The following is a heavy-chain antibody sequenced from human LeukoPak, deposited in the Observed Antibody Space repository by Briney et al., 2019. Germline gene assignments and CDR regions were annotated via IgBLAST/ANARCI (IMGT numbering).Heavy chain of an antibody. V-gene: IGHV5-51*07. CDR1: GYSFTSYW. CDR3: ARGYCSSTSCSREYYFDY. D-gene: IGHD2-2*01. CDR2: IYPGDSDT. J-gene: IGHJ4*02. Sequence: GESLKISCKGSGYSFTSYWIGWVHQMPGKGLEWMGIIYPGDSDTRYSPSFQGQVTISADKSISTAYLQWSSLKASDTAMYYCARGYCSSTSCSREYYFDYWGQGTLVTVSS.